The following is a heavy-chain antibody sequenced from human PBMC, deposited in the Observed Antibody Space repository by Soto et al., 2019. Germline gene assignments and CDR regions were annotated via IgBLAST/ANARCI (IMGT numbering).Heavy chain of an antibody. D-gene: IGHD6-19*01. CDR1: RYVQDRKS. Sequence: ETPVKVTSKESRYVQDRKSRGSAQHSIGQGLEWMGWINVYNGNTKYAQQLQGRVTLTTDTSTSTAYMDLRSLRSDDTAVYYCARISSASSGWLPDYWGKGTSVT. V-gene: IGHV1-18*01. CDR3: ARISSASSGWLPDY. J-gene: IGHJ4*02. CDR2: INVYNGNT.